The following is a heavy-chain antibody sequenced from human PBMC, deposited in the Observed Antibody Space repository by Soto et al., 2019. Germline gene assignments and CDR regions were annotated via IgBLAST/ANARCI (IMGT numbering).Heavy chain of an antibody. J-gene: IGHJ4*02. CDR3: ARAPINPKWGVTMFDY. D-gene: IGHD7-27*01. V-gene: IGHV1-3*01. CDR2: INAGNGNT. CDR1: GFTFTSHA. Sequence: QVHLVQSATEVKRPGASVKVSCQTSGFTFTSHAIQWVRQAPGQRPEWLGWINAGNGNTKYSRRFQGRITIPRDTAASTAYMELDSLTSEDTALFYWARAPINPKWGVTMFDYWGQGTLVTVSS.